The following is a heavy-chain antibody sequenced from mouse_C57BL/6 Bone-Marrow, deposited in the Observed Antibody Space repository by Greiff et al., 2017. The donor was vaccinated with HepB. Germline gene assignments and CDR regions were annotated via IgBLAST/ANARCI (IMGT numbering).Heavy chain of an antibody. CDR1: GFTFSSYT. Sequence: EVMLVESGGGLVKPGGSLKLSCAASGFTFSSYTMSWVRQTPEKRLEWVATISGGGGNTYYPDSVKGRFTISRDNAKNTLYLQMSSLRSEDTALYYCARHPAFAYWGQGTLVTVSA. CDR3: ARHPAFAY. J-gene: IGHJ3*01. V-gene: IGHV5-9*01. CDR2: ISGGGGNT.